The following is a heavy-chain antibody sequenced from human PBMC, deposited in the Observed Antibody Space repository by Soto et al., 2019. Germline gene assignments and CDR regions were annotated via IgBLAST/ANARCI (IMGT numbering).Heavy chain of an antibody. CDR3: AKGVQGYGSLFPYDGMDV. CDR1: GFTFNNFA. CDR2: ISGSGVST. Sequence: GGSLRLSCSSSGFTFNNFAMMWVRQAPGKGLEWVSTISGSGVSTYYADSVKGRFTISRDNSRNTLYLQMNSLRADDTAIYFCAKGVQGYGSLFPYDGMDVWGQGNTLTVSS. V-gene: IGHV3-23*01. D-gene: IGHD6-13*01. J-gene: IGHJ6*02.